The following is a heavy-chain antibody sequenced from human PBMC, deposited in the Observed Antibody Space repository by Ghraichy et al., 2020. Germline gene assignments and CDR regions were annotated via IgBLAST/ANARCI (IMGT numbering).Heavy chain of an antibody. V-gene: IGHV4-30-2*01. Sequence: SQTLSLTCAVSGGSISSGGYSWSWIRQPPGKGLEWIGYIYHSGSTYYNPSLKSRVTISVDRSKNQFSLKLSSVTAADTAVYYCASAYGGNSGLDYWGQGTLVTVSS. J-gene: IGHJ4*02. D-gene: IGHD4-23*01. CDR2: IYHSGST. CDR1: GGSISSGGYS. CDR3: ASAYGGNSGLDY.